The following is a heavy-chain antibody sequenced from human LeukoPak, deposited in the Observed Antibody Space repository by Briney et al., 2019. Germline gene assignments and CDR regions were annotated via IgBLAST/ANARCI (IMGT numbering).Heavy chain of an antibody. D-gene: IGHD3-22*01. Sequence: GGSVRLSRPACGYIYSNFCMTWVRPAPGKGLEWVGRINEDGGHEYYVDSLEGRFILSRDNPKHSVYMQMSRVSVEDTGVYYCVRKRGGYNYEGSGYHMDVWGKGTTVTVSP. V-gene: IGHV3-7*03. J-gene: IGHJ6*04. CDR3: VRKRGGYNYEGSGYHMDV. CDR2: INEDGGHE. CDR1: GYIYSNFC.